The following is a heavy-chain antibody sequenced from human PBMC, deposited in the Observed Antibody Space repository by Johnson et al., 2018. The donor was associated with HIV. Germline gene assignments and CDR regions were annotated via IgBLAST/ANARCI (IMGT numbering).Heavy chain of an antibody. CDR3: ARAHVYCSGGSCYHLEHPFI. J-gene: IGHJ3*02. V-gene: IGHV3-30*14. CDR2: ISDDGTNK. D-gene: IGHD2-15*01. CDR1: GFTFSDYA. Sequence: QVQLVESGGGVVQPGRSLTLSCIGSGFTFSDYAIHWVRQAPGKGLEWVAVISDDGTNKYYADSVKGRFTISNDNSKNMVYLQMNSLRAEDTAVYYCARAHVYCSGGSCYHLEHPFIWGQGTMVTVSS.